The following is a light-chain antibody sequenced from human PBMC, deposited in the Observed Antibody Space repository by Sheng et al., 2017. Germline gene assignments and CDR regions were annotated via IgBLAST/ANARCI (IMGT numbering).Light chain of an antibody. V-gene: IGKV3D-20*02. CDR3: QQYKEWPPWT. CDR2: DTS. CDR1: QPLSGGY. J-gene: IGKJ1*01. Sequence: EIVLTQSPGTLSLSPGERATLSCRASQPLSGGYLAWYQQKPGQAPRLLIYDTSSRATGIPDRFSGSGSGTEFTLTINSLQSEDFAIYYCQQYKEWPPWTFGQGTKVEI.